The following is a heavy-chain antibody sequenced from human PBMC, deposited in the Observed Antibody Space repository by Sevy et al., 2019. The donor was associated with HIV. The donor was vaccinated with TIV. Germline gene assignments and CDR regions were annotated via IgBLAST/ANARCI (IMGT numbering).Heavy chain of an antibody. Sequence: AGSLRLSCAASGFTFSSYAMHWVRQAPGKGLEWVAVISYDGSNKYYADSVKGRFTISRDNSKNTLYLQMNSLRAEDTAVYYCASAGRAAPDDWGQGTLVTVSS. CDR1: GFTFSSYA. CDR3: ASAGRAAPDD. V-gene: IGHV3-30-3*01. CDR2: ISYDGSNK. D-gene: IGHD6-13*01. J-gene: IGHJ4*02.